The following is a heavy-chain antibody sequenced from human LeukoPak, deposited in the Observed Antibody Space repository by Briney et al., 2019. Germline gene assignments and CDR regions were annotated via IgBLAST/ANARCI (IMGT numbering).Heavy chain of an antibody. J-gene: IGHJ4*02. CDR1: GNTFTAYY. D-gene: IGHD3-16*01. Sequence: ASVKVSCKASGNTFTAYYIHWVRQAPRQALEWMGWINPNSGDTNYAQKFQGRVTMTRDTSIITAYMEVSRLTSDDTAVYYCARASYGYPFYWGQGTLVTVSS. CDR3: ARASYGYPFY. V-gene: IGHV1-2*02. CDR2: INPNSGDT.